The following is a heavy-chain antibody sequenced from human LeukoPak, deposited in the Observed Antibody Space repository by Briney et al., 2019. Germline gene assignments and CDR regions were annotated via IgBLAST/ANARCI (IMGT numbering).Heavy chain of an antibody. J-gene: IGHJ6*02. CDR3: ARASVIVRSGEHYYYYYGMDV. CDR2: ISYDGSNK. CDR1: GFTFSSYA. D-gene: IGHD3-16*02. Sequence: QPGGSLRLSCAASGFTFSSYAMHWVRQAPGKGLEWVAVISYDGSNKYYADSVKGRFTISRDNSKNTLYLQMNSLRAEDTAVYYCARASVIVRSGEHYYYYYGMDVWGQGTTVTVSS. V-gene: IGHV3-30-3*01.